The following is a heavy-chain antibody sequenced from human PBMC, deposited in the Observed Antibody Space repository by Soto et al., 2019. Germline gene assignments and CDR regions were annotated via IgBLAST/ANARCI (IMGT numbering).Heavy chain of an antibody. CDR2: IYSSRST. CDR1: GGSVRSGSYY. J-gene: IGHJ4*02. CDR3: ARDEGLLRTAY. V-gene: IGHV4-61*01. Sequence: SETLSLTCSVSGGSVRSGSYYWNWIRQPPGKGLEWIGYIYSSRSTNYNPSLKSRVSISLDTSKNQFSLKLNSVTAADTAVYYCARDEGLLRTAYWGQGTLVTVSS. D-gene: IGHD4-17*01.